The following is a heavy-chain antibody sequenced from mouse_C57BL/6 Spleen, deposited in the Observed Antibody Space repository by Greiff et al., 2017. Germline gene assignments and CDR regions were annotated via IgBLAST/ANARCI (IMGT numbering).Heavy chain of an antibody. D-gene: IGHD2-4*01. V-gene: IGHV2-4*01. J-gene: IGHJ4*01. Sequence: QVQLKQSGPGLVQPSQSLSITCTVSGFSLTSYGVHWVRQPPGKGLEWLGVIWSGGSTDYNAAFISRLSISKDNSKSQVFFKMNSLQADDTAIYYCAKRGDYDDYYAMDYWGQGTSVTVSS. CDR3: AKRGDYDDYYAMDY. CDR1: GFSLTSYG. CDR2: IWSGGST.